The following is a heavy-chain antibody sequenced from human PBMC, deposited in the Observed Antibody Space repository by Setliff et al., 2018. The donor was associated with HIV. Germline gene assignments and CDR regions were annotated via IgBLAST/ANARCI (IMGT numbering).Heavy chain of an antibody. V-gene: IGHV3-74*01. CDR3: ARNWFGDYYGMDV. CDR1: GFTFDDYA. D-gene: IGHD3-10*01. CDR2: ISSDGSSI. J-gene: IGHJ6*02. Sequence: GGSLRLSCAASGFTFDDYAMHWVRQAPGKGLVWVSRISSDGSSISDADSVKGRFTISRDNAERSLYLQMNSLRADDTAVYYCARNWFGDYYGMDVWGQGTLVTVSS.